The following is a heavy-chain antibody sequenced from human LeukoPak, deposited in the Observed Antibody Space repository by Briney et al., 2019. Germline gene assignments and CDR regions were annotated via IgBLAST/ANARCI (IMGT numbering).Heavy chain of an antibody. CDR3: AKVLPIYFSPSSWFDP. CDR1: GLTFSSYW. J-gene: IGHJ5*02. V-gene: IGHV3-7*01. Sequence: GGSLRLSCAASGLTFSSYWMNWVRQAPGKGLEWVANIKQDGSEKYYVDSVKGRFTISRDNAKNSLYLQMNSLRAEDTAVYYCAKVLPIYFSPSSWFDPWGQGTLVTVSS. D-gene: IGHD3-3*01. CDR2: IKQDGSEK.